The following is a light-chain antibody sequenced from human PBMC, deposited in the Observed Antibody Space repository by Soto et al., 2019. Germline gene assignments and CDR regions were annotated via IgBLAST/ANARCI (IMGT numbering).Light chain of an antibody. J-gene: IGLJ3*02. V-gene: IGLV8-61*01. CDR3: VLYMGSGIPWV. Sequence: QTVVTQEPSLSVSPGGTATLTCGLSSGSVSTSFYPGWYQQTPGQAPRTLIYSTNTRSSGVPDRFSGSILGNKAALTITGAQTDDECDYYCVLYMGSGIPWVFGGGTKLTVL. CDR1: SGSVSTSFY. CDR2: STN.